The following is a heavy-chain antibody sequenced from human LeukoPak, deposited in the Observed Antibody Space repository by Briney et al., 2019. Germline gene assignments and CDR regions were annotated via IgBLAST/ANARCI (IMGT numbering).Heavy chain of an antibody. CDR1: GGSISSSSYY. CDR2: IYYSGST. D-gene: IGHD3-10*01. CDR3: ARGKPPGGSGSYYVDY. V-gene: IGHV4-39*07. J-gene: IGHJ4*02. Sequence: SETLSLTCTVSGGSISSSSYYWGWIRQPPGKGLEWIGSIYYSGSTYYNPSLKSRVTMSVDTSKNQFSLKLSSVTAADTAVYYCARGKPPGGSGSYYVDYWGQGTLVTVSS.